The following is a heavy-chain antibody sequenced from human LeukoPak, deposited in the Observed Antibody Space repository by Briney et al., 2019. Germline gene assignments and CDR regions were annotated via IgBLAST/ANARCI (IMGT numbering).Heavy chain of an antibody. D-gene: IGHD6-13*01. Sequence: GASVKVSCKASGYTFTGYYMHWVRQAPGQGLEWMGWMNPNSGNTGYAQKFQGRVTMTRNTSISTAYMELSSLRSEDTAVYYCARGSDSSSWYPISRSSYYYYYYMDVWGKGTTVTVSS. V-gene: IGHV1-8*02. J-gene: IGHJ6*03. CDR1: GYTFTGYY. CDR3: ARGSDSSSWYPISRSSYYYYYYMDV. CDR2: MNPNSGNT.